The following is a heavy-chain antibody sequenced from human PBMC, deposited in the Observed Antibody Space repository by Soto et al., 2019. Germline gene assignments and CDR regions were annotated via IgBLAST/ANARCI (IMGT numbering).Heavy chain of an antibody. D-gene: IGHD1-26*01. CDR2: IIPILGIA. Sequence: QVQLVQSGAEVKKPGSSVKVSCKASGGTFSSYTISWVRQAPGQGLDWMGRIIPILGIANYAQKFQGRVTITADKSTSTAYMELSSLRSEDTAVYYCARVYSGSRNDYWGQGTLVTVSS. V-gene: IGHV1-69*02. CDR3: ARVYSGSRNDY. J-gene: IGHJ4*02. CDR1: GGTFSSYT.